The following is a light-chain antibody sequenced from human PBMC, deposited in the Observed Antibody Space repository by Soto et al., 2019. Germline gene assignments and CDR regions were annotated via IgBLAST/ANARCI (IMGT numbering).Light chain of an antibody. CDR2: KVS. CDR1: QSLVYIDGDTY. J-gene: IGKJ5*01. Sequence: DVVVTQSPLSLPVTLGQPASISCRSSQSLVYIDGDTYLSWFQQRPGQSPRRLIYKVSNRDSGVPDRFSGSGSGTDFTLKISRVEAEDVGVYYCMQGKHWPPITFGQGTRLEIK. V-gene: IGKV2-30*01. CDR3: MQGKHWPPIT.